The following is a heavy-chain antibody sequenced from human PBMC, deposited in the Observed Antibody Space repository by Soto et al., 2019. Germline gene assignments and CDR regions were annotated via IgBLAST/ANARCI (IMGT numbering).Heavy chain of an antibody. CDR1: GFTFSNAW. J-gene: IGHJ3*02. CDR3: TTAITMIVVVRAGAFDI. D-gene: IGHD3-22*01. V-gene: IGHV3-15*01. Sequence: EVQLVESGGGLVKPGGSLRLSCAASGFTFSNAWMSWVRQAPGKGLEWVGRIKSKTDGGTTDYAAPVKGRFTISRDDSTNTLYLQMNSLKTEDTAVYYCTTAITMIVVVRAGAFDIWGQGTMVTVSS. CDR2: IKSKTDGGTT.